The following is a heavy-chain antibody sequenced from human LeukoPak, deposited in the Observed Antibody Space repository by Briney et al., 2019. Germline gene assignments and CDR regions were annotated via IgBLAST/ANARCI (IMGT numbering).Heavy chain of an antibody. V-gene: IGHV3-23*01. CDR3: ARDRFWNYYGSGSFGYYFDY. Sequence: GGSLRLSCAASGFTFSSYAMSWVRQAPGKGLEWVSPISSSGGSSFYADSVKGRFTVSRDNSKNTLYLQMNSLRAEDTAVYYCARDRFWNYYGSGSFGYYFDYWGQGTLVTVSS. CDR1: GFTFSSYA. J-gene: IGHJ4*02. CDR2: ISSSGGSS. D-gene: IGHD3-10*01.